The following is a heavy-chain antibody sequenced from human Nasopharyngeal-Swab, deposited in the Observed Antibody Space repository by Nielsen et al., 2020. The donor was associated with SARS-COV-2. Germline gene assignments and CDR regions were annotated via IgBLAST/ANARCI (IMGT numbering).Heavy chain of an antibody. CDR2: ISSSSSTI. D-gene: IGHD3-22*01. CDR1: GFTFSSYS. V-gene: IGHV3-48*02. Sequence: GESLKISCAASGFTFSSYSMNWVRQAPGKGLEWVSYISSSSSTIYYADSVKSRFTISRDNAKNSLYLQMNSLRDEDTAVYYCARDGSGFYDSSGYSPAIDYWGQGTLVTVSS. CDR3: ARDGSGFYDSSGYSPAIDY. J-gene: IGHJ4*02.